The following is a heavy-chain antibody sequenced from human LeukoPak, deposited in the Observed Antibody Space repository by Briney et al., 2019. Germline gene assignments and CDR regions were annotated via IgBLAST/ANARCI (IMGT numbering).Heavy chain of an antibody. CDR1: GGSFSGYY. Sequence: SETLSLTCAVYGGSFSGYYWSWIRQPPGKGLEWIGEINHSGSTNYNPSLKSRVTISVDTSKNQFSLKLSSVTAADTAVYYCAGSENSYGPYYFDYWGQGTLVTVSS. D-gene: IGHD5-18*01. V-gene: IGHV4-34*01. CDR2: INHSGST. J-gene: IGHJ4*02. CDR3: AGSENSYGPYYFDY.